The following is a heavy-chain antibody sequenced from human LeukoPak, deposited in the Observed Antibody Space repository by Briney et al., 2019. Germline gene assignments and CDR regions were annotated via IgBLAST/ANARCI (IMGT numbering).Heavy chain of an antibody. V-gene: IGHV4-34*01. CDR1: GGSFSDYY. Sequence: SETLSLTCAVYGGSFSDYYWSWIRQSPGKGLEWIGEINHSGSTNYSPSLKSRVTMSVDTSNHQFSLNLSSVTAADAALYFCARRGGYSSTWHQFPSYGLDVWGEGTTVTVSS. J-gene: IGHJ6*04. D-gene: IGHD6-13*01. CDR3: ARRGGYSSTWHQFPSYGLDV. CDR2: INHSGST.